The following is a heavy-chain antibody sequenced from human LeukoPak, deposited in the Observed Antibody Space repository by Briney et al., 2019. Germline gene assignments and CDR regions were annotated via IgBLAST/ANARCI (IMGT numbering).Heavy chain of an antibody. V-gene: IGHV4-34*01. Sequence: PSETLSLTCAVYGGSFSGYYWSWIRQPPGKGLEWIGEINHSGSTNYDPSLKSRVTISVDTSKNQFSLKLSSVTAADTAVYYCARGWSYYCDYWGQGTLVTVSS. CDR2: INHSGST. CDR3: ARGWSYYCDY. J-gene: IGHJ4*02. D-gene: IGHD1-26*01. CDR1: GGSFSGYY.